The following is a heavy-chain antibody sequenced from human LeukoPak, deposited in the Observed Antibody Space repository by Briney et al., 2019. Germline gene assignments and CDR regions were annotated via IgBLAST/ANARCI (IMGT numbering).Heavy chain of an antibody. V-gene: IGHV3-23*01. CDR3: AKGGPYTGDVLFDY. CDR2: ISGSGDST. Sequence: AGGSLRLSCAASGFTFTTYWMHWVRQAPGKGLEWVSAISGSGDSTYYADSVKGRFTISRDNSKNTLYLQMNSLRVEDTAVYYCAKGGPYTGDVLFDYWGQGTLVTVSS. CDR1: GFTFTTYW. J-gene: IGHJ4*02. D-gene: IGHD7-27*01.